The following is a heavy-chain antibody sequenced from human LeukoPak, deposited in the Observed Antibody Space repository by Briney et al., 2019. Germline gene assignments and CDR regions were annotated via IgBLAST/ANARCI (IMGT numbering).Heavy chain of an antibody. D-gene: IGHD2-15*01. J-gene: IGHJ6*03. CDR3: ARGQKLGYCSGGSCRKYYYYYYMDV. CDR2: IGTAGDT. CDR1: GFTFSSYD. V-gene: IGHV3-13*01. Sequence: PGGSLRLSCAASGFTFSSYDMHWVRQATGKGLEWVSAIGTAGDTYYPGSVKGRFTISRENAKNSLYLQMNSLRAEDTAVYYCARGQKLGYCSGGSCRKYYYYYYMDVWGKGTTVTISS.